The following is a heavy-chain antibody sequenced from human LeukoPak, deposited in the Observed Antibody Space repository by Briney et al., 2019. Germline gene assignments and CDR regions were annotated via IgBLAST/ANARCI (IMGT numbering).Heavy chain of an antibody. J-gene: IGHJ4*02. CDR2: INPNSGGT. D-gene: IGHD2-15*01. Sequence: ASVKVSCKASGYTFTGYYMHWVRQAPGQGLEWMGWINPNSGGTNYAQKFQGRVTMTRDTSISTAYMELCRLRSDDTAVYYCAREERLLGYCSGGSCYPVNLVDYWGQGTLVTVSS. CDR3: AREERLLGYCSGGSCYPVNLVDY. CDR1: GYTFTGYY. V-gene: IGHV1-2*02.